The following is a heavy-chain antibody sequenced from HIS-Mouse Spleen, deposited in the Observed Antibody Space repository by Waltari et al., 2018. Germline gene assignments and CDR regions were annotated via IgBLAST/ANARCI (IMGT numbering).Heavy chain of an antibody. D-gene: IGHD6-6*01. CDR3: ASRYSSSSQFGY. J-gene: IGHJ4*02. V-gene: IGHV4-39*07. CDR2: IYYSGST. CDR1: GGSISSSSYS. Sequence: QLQLQESGPGLVKPSATLSLTCTVSGGSISSSSYSLGWIRQPPGKGLEWIGSIYYSGSTYYNPSLKSRVTISVDTSKNQFSLKLSSVTAADTAVYYCASRYSSSSQFGYWGQGTLVTVSS.